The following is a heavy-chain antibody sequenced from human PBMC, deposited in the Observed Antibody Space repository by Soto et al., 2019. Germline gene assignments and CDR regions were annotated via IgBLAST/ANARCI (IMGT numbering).Heavy chain of an antibody. J-gene: IGHJ3*02. CDR3: AAGVGATTSKGLDAFDI. CDR1: GFTFTSSA. D-gene: IGHD1-26*01. CDR2: IVVGSGNT. Sequence: SVKVSCKASGFTFTSSAVQWVRQARGQRLEWIGWIVVGSGNTNYAQKFQERVTITRDMSTSTAYMELSSLRSEDTAVYYCAAGVGATTSKGLDAFDIWGQGTMVTVSS. V-gene: IGHV1-58*01.